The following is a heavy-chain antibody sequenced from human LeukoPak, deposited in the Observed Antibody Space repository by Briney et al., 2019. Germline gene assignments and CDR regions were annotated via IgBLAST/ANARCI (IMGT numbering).Heavy chain of an antibody. V-gene: IGHV4-59*08. J-gene: IGHJ4*02. CDR1: RGSISPDH. D-gene: IGHD3-10*01. Sequence: SETLSLTCTVSRGSISPDHCAWIRQPPGKGLEWIGYIFYTGRARYNPSLEGRATLTVDMSKNQVFLKLSSVTAADTAMYYCARLVDGAYTRVDSWGQGTLVTVSS. CDR2: IFYTGRA. CDR3: ARLVDGAYTRVDS.